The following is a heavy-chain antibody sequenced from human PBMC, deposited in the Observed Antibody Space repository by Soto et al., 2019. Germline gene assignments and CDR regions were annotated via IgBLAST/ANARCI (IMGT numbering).Heavy chain of an antibody. D-gene: IGHD2-15*01. V-gene: IGHV4-39*01. Sequence: SETLSLTCTVSGGSISSSSYYWGWIRQPPGKGLEWIGSIYYSGSTYYNPSLKSRVTISVDTSKNQFSLKLSSVTAADTAVYYCAKLGYCSGGSCYFYYYYYGMDVWGQGTTVTVSS. CDR2: IYYSGST. CDR1: GGSISSSSYY. CDR3: AKLGYCSGGSCYFYYYYYGMDV. J-gene: IGHJ6*02.